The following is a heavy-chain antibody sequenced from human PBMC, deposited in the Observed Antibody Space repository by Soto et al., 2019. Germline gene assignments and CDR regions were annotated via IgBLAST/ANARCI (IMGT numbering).Heavy chain of an antibody. Sequence: EVQLVESGGGLVKPGGSLRLSCISSGFTFRTYTMNWVRQAPGKGLEWVSGIRGFSPYTIYAESVKGRFTISRDNAKNSLYLQMNSLRAEDTAVYYCARDRGYDAHDYYYNAMDVWGQGTTVTVSS. CDR1: GFTFRTYT. CDR3: ARDRGYDAHDYYYNAMDV. V-gene: IGHV3-21*01. CDR2: IRGFSPYT. D-gene: IGHD3-10*01. J-gene: IGHJ6*02.